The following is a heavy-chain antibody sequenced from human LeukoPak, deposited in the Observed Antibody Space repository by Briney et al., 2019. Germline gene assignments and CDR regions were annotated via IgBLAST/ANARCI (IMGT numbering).Heavy chain of an antibody. CDR2: MSGSGSSI. J-gene: IGHJ5*02. D-gene: IGHD6-19*01. Sequence: GGSLRLSCAASGFTFSSYAMSWVRQAPGKGLEWVSVMSGSGSSIDYADSVKGRFTISRDNAKNSLYLQMNSLRAEDMALYYCAKWSYSSGWHEGWFDPWGQGTLVTVSS. CDR1: GFTFSSYA. V-gene: IGHV3-23*01. CDR3: AKWSYSSGWHEGWFDP.